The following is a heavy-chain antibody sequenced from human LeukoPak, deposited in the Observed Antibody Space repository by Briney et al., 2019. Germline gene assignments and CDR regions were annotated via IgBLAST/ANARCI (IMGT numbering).Heavy chain of an antibody. Sequence: PSETLSLTRNVSGGSISSGTYFWGWIRQPPGKGLEWIGSISYSGTTSYNPPLKSRVTISVDTSKNQLSLKLSSVTAADKAVYYCARRGDYWGQGTLVTVSS. D-gene: IGHD3-16*01. CDR1: GGSISSGTYF. J-gene: IGHJ4*02. CDR3: ARRGDY. V-gene: IGHV4-39*01. CDR2: ISYSGTT.